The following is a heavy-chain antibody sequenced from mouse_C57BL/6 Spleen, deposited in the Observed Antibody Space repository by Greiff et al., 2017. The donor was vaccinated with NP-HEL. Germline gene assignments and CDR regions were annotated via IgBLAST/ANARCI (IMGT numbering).Heavy chain of an antibody. V-gene: IGHV10-1*01. CDR3: VRGSSLYYAMDY. J-gene: IGHJ4*01. Sequence: EVQRVESGGGLVQPKGSLKLSCAASGFSFNTYAMNWVRQAPGKGLEWVARIRSKSNNYATYYADSVKDRFTISRDDSESMLYLQMNNLKTEDTAMYYCVRGSSLYYAMDYWGQGTSVTVSS. CDR2: IRSKSNNYAT. CDR1: GFSFNTYA. D-gene: IGHD1-1*01.